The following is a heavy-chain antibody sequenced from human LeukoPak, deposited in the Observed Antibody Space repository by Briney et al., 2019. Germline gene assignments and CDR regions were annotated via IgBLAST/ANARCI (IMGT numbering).Heavy chain of an antibody. CDR1: GFTFSSYA. J-gene: IGHJ4*02. V-gene: IGHV3-30-3*01. CDR3: AKVPVSGSDEEYYFDY. Sequence: PGRSLRLSCAASGFTFSSYAMHWVRQAPGKGLEWVAVISYDGSNKYYADSVKGRFTISRDNSKNTLYLQMNSLRAEDTAVYYCAKVPVSGSDEEYYFDYWGQGTLVTVSS. CDR2: ISYDGSNK. D-gene: IGHD3-10*01.